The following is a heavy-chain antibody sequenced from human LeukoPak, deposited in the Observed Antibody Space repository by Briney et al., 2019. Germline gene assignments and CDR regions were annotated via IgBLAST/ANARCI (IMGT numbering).Heavy chain of an antibody. Sequence: GGSLRLSCATSGFTFSSYSMNWVRQAPGKGLEWVSYISSSSSTINYADSVKGRFTISRDNAKNSLYLQMDSLRAEDTAVYYCARDPPGDYWGQGTLVTVSS. J-gene: IGHJ4*02. CDR1: GFTFSSYS. V-gene: IGHV3-48*01. CDR2: ISSSSSTI. CDR3: ARDPPGDY.